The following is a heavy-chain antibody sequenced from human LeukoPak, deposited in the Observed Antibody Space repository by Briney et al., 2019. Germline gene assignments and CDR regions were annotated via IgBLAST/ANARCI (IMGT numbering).Heavy chain of an antibody. CDR3: ARDNRKQLVRYYYMDV. J-gene: IGHJ6*03. CDR1: GYTFTGYY. V-gene: IGHV1-2*06. D-gene: IGHD6-13*01. CDR2: INPNSGGA. Sequence: ASVKVSCKASGYTFTGYYMHWVRQAPGQGLEWMGRINPNSGGANYAQKFQGRATMTRDTSISTAYMELSRLRSDDTAVYYCARDNRKQLVRYYYMDVWGKGTTVTVSS.